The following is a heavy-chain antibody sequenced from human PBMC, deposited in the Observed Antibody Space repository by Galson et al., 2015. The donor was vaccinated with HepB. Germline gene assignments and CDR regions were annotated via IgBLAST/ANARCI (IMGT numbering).Heavy chain of an antibody. J-gene: IGHJ4*02. Sequence: SEKVSCKASGYTFTSYGISWVRQAPGQGLEWMGWISAYNGNTNYAQKLQGRVTMTTDTSTSTAYMELRSLRSDDTAVYYCARDRGSSGWIYWALWFFGYFDYWGQGTLVTVSS. CDR2: ISAYNGNT. CDR3: ARDRGSSGWIYWALWFFGYFDY. D-gene: IGHD6-19*01. CDR1: GYTFTSYG. V-gene: IGHV1-18*01.